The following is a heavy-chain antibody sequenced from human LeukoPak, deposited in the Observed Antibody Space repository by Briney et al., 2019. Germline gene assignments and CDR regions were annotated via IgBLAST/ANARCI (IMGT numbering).Heavy chain of an antibody. CDR2: IYYSGST. J-gene: IGHJ4*02. Sequence: SETLSLTCTLSGGSISSDYWSWVRQPPGKGVEWSGYIYYSGSTNYNPSLKSRATISVDTSKNQFSLKLSSVTAADTAVYYCARGQQQLRSGYYFDYWGQGALVTVSS. D-gene: IGHD6-13*01. CDR1: GGSISSDY. V-gene: IGHV4-59*01. CDR3: ARGQQQLRSGYYFDY.